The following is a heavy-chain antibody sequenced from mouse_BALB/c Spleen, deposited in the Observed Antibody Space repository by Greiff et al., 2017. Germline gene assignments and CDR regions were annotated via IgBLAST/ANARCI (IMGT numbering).Heavy chain of an antibody. J-gene: IGHJ2*01. D-gene: IGHD2-1*01. CDR2: ISTYYGDA. V-gene: IGHV1S137*01. CDR3: ARKGGHGNKYYFDY. CDR1: GYTFTDYA. Sequence: VQLQQSGAELVRPGVSVKISCKGSGYTFTDYAMHWVKQSHAKSLEWIGVISTYYGDASYNQKFKGKATMTVDKSSSTAYMELARLTSEDSAIYYCARKGGHGNKYYFDYWGQGTTLTVSS.